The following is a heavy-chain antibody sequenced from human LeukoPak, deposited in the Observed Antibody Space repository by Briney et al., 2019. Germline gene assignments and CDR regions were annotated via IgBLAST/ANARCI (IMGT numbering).Heavy chain of an antibody. CDR2: ISGSGGST. CDR1: GFTFSSYA. D-gene: IGHD3-10*01. V-gene: IGHV3-23*01. CDR3: ASSSGSYYGRFDP. Sequence: HTGGSLRLSCAASGFTFSSYAMSWVRQAPGKGLEWVSAISGSGGSTYYADSVKGRFTISRDNSKNTLYLQMSSLRAEDTAVYYCASSSGSYYGRFDPWGQGTLVTVSS. J-gene: IGHJ5*02.